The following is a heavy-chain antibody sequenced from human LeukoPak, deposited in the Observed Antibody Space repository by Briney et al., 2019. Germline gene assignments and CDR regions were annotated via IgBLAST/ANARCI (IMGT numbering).Heavy chain of an antibody. Sequence: GGSLRLSCAASGFTFSTYSMNWVRQAPGKGLECVSVISGDGGSTKYADSVKGRFTISRDNSKNTLYLQMNSLRAEDTAVYYCAKHLWRDLLWFGEGYYFGYWGQGALVTVSS. V-gene: IGHV3-23*01. J-gene: IGHJ4*02. D-gene: IGHD3-10*01. CDR3: AKHLWRDLLWFGEGYYFGY. CDR2: ISGDGGST. CDR1: GFTFSTYS.